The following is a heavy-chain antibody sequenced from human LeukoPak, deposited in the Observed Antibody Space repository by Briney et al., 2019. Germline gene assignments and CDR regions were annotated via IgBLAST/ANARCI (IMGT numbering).Heavy chain of an antibody. CDR2: ISSSGST. CDR3: ARGPYSYDSSGAFDI. V-gene: IGHV4-61*02. J-gene: IGHJ3*02. CDR1: GDSISSGDYY. D-gene: IGHD3-22*01. Sequence: SQTLSLTCTVSGDSISSGDYYWSWIRQPAGKGLEWIGRISSSGSTNYNPSLKSRVTISVDTSKNQFSLKLSSVTAADTAVYFCARGPYSYDSSGAFDIRGQGTMVTVSS.